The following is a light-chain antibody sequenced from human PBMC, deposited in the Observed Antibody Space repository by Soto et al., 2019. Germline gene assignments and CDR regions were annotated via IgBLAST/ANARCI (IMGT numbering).Light chain of an antibody. V-gene: IGKV3-20*01. J-gene: IGKJ5*01. Sequence: EIVLTQSPGTLSLSPGERVTLCCRASQSVSNNYLAWYQQKPGQAPRLLIYGASNRATGIPDRFSGSGSGTDFTLTISSLQSEDFAVYYCQHYHGWPITFGQGTRLEIK. CDR2: GAS. CDR1: QSVSNNY. CDR3: QHYHGWPIT.